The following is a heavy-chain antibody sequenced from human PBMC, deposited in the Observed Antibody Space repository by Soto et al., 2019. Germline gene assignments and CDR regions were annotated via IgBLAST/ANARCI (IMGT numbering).Heavy chain of an antibody. D-gene: IGHD1-26*01. CDR2: ISAYNGNT. J-gene: IGHJ6*02. Sequence: QVQRVQSGAEVKKPGASVKVSCKASGYTFTSYGISWVRQAPGQGLEWMGWISAYNGNTNYAQKLQGRVTITTDTSRLTDYMERRSRRHDATAVYYSATADYRSSKGYYGMDVWGQRTTVTVSS. CDR1: GYTFTSYG. V-gene: IGHV1-18*01. CDR3: ATADYRSSKGYYGMDV.